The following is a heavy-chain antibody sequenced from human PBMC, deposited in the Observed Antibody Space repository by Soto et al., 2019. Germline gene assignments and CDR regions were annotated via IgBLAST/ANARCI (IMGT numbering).Heavy chain of an antibody. CDR3: ARLMGTWFDL. CDR1: GFTFSDYN. D-gene: IGHD2-8*01. Sequence: LRLSCAASGFTFSDYNMDWVRQAPGKGLEWVGRARNKVNSYTTAYAASVKGRFTISRDDSKNSVYLQMNSLKAEDTAVYLCARLMGTWFDLWGQGTLVTVSS. CDR2: ARNKVNSYTT. V-gene: IGHV3-72*01. J-gene: IGHJ5*02.